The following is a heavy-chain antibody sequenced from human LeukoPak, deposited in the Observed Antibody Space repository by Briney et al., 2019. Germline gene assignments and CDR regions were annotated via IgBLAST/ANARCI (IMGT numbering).Heavy chain of an antibody. J-gene: IGHJ6*03. V-gene: IGHV3-21*01. D-gene: IGHD6-19*01. Sequence: GGSLRLSCAASGFTFSSYSMNWVRQAPGKGLEWVSSISSSSSYIYYADSVKGRFTISRDNSKNTLYLQMNSLRAEDTAVYYCARDQVAGYYYYYYMDVWGKGTTVTVSS. CDR3: ARDQVAGYYYYYYMDV. CDR2: ISSSSSYI. CDR1: GFTFSSYS.